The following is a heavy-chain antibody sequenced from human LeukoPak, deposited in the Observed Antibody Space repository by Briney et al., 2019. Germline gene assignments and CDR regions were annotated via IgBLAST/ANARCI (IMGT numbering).Heavy chain of an antibody. CDR3: ARGYDSDY. V-gene: IGHV3-30*04. CDR2: ISSDGSEE. J-gene: IGHJ4*02. Sequence: GGSLRLSCAAAGFIFNNYAMHWGRQVPGKGLGWVAVISSDGSEEYYADSVKGRFTISRDNSKNTLYLQMNSLRTDDTAVYYCARGYDSDYWGQGTLVTVSS. D-gene: IGHD2-15*01. CDR1: GFIFNNYA.